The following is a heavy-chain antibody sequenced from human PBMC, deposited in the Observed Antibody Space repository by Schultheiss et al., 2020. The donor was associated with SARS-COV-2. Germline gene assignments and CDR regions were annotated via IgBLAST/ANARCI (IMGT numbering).Heavy chain of an antibody. CDR2: ISGSGDIT. D-gene: IGHD4-11*01. CDR1: GFTFSSYA. CDR3: ARVPVTVVDY. Sequence: GESLKISCAASGFTFSSYAMNWDRQAPGKGLEWVSVISGSGDITYYADSVKGRFTISRDNSKNTLYLQMNSLRAEDTAVYYCARVPVTVVDYWGQGTLVTVSS. V-gene: IGHV3-23*01. J-gene: IGHJ4*02.